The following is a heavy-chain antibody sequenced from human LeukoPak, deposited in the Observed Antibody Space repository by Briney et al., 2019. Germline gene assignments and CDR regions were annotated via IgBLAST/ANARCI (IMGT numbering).Heavy chain of an antibody. CDR2: IYYSGST. J-gene: IGHJ4*02. Sequence: PSETLSLTCTVSGGSISSYYWSWIRQPPGKGLEWIGYIYYSGSTNYNPSLKSRVTISVKTSKNQFSLKLSSVTAADTAVYYCARDYGDYPYFDYWGQGTLVTVSS. V-gene: IGHV4-59*12. CDR3: ARDYGDYPYFDY. D-gene: IGHD4-17*01. CDR1: GGSISSYY.